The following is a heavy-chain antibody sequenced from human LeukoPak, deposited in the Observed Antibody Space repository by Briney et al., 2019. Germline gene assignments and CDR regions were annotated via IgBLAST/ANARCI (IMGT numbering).Heavy chain of an antibody. D-gene: IGHD3-3*01. CDR3: ARGPSYYDFWSGYPFMDV. J-gene: IGHJ6*03. V-gene: IGHV4-31*03. Sequence: SETLSLTCSVSGAPINSGGHYWSWIRQHPGKGLEWIGYIHYSGSTSYNPSLKSRVTISVDTSKNQFSLKLSSVTAADTAVYYCARGPSYYDFWSGYPFMDVWGKGTTVTVSS. CDR1: GAPINSGGHY. CDR2: IHYSGST.